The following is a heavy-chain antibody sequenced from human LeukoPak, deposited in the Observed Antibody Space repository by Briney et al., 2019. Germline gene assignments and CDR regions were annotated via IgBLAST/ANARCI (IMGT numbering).Heavy chain of an antibody. Sequence: GGSLRLSCAASGFTVSSNYMSWVRQAPGKGLEWVSVIYSGGSTYYADSVKGRFTISRDNSKNTLYLQMNSLRAEDTAVYYCAREFDAGQELVRGDYWGQGTLVTVSS. D-gene: IGHD6-13*01. CDR3: AREFDAGQELVRGDY. CDR2: IYSGGST. V-gene: IGHV3-66*01. J-gene: IGHJ4*02. CDR1: GFTVSSNY.